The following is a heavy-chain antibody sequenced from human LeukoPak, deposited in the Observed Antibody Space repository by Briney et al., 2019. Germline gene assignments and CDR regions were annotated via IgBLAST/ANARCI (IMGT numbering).Heavy chain of an antibody. D-gene: IGHD3-9*01. CDR1: GGSFSGYY. CDR3: ARHRPLRYFGPYYYYMDV. CDR2: INHSGST. Sequence: PSETLSLTCAVYGGSFSGYYWSWIRQPPGKGLEWIGEINHSGSTNYNPSLKSRVTISVDTSKNQFSLKLSSVTAADTAVYYCARHRPLRYFGPYYYYMDVWGKGTTVTVSS. V-gene: IGHV4-34*01. J-gene: IGHJ6*03.